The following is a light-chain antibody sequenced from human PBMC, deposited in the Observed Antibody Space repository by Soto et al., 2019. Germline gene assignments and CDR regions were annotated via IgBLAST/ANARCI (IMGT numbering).Light chain of an antibody. CDR3: LQHNSYPIT. V-gene: IGKV1-9*01. J-gene: IGKJ5*01. CDR2: AAS. CDR1: QGVSRY. Sequence: IQLTQSPSSLSASVGDSVTITCRASQGVSRYLSWYQQKPGRAPILLISAASTLQSGVPARFSGSGSGTDFTLSITSLQPEDFATYYCLQHNSYPITFGQGTRLEIK.